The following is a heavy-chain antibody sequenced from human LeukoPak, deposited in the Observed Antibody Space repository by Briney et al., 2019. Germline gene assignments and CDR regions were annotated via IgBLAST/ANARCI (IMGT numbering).Heavy chain of an antibody. D-gene: IGHD5-24*01. CDR1: GFTVSSNY. CDR2: ISSTGSTI. J-gene: IGHJ4*02. CDR3: ARVREMATIALFFGHFDY. V-gene: IGHV3-11*04. Sequence: GGSLRLSCAASGFTVSSNYMSWVRQAPGKGLEWVSYISSTGSTIYYSDSVKGRFTISRDNAKNSLYLQMNSLRAEDTAVYYCARVREMATIALFFGHFDYWGQGTLVTVSS.